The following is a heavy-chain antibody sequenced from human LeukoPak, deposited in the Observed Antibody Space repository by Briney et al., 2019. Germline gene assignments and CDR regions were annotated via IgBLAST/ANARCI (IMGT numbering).Heavy chain of an antibody. V-gene: IGHV4-34*01. CDR3: ARGALRSVVPAAPFDY. Sequence: SETLSLTCAVYGGSFSGYYWSWIRQPPGKGLEWIGEINHSGSTNYNPSLKSRVTISVDTSKNQFSLKLSSVTAADTAVYYCARGALRSVVPAAPFDYWGQGTLVTASS. J-gene: IGHJ4*02. D-gene: IGHD2-2*01. CDR1: GGSFSGYY. CDR2: INHSGST.